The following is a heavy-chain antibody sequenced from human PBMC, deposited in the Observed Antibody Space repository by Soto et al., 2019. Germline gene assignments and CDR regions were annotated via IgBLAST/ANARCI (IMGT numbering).Heavy chain of an antibody. CDR2: INSDGRST. Sequence: EVQLVESGGGLVQPGGSLRLSCAASGFTFSTYWMHWVRQAPGKGLVWVSRINSDGRSTDYADSVEGRFTISRDNTKITLYLQMNSLRAEDTAVYYCVRGVNPFDSWGQGTMVTVSS. D-gene: IGHD2-21*01. CDR1: GFTFSTYW. J-gene: IGHJ3*02. CDR3: VRGVNPFDS. V-gene: IGHV3-74*01.